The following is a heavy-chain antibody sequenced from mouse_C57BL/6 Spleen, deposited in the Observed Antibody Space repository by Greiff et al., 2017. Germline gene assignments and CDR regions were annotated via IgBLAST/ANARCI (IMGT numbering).Heavy chain of an antibody. CDR3: AKGGSSYPFDY. CDR1: GYAFSSYW. D-gene: IGHD1-1*01. J-gene: IGHJ2*01. V-gene: IGHV1-80*01. CDR2: IYPGDGDT. Sequence: VKLQESGAELVKPGASVKISCKASGYAFSSYWMNWVKQRPGKGLEWIGQIYPGDGDTNYNGKFKGKATLTADKSSSTAYMQLSSLTSEDSAVYFCAKGGSSYPFDYWGQGTTLTVSS.